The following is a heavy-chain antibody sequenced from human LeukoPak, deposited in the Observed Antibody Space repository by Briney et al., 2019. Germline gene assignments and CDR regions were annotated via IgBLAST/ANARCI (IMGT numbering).Heavy chain of an antibody. CDR1: GYTFTSYG. Sequence: ASVKVSCKASGYTFTSYGISWVRQAPGQGLEWMGWISAYNGNTNCAQKLQGRVTMTTDTSTSIAYMELRSLRSDDTAVYYCARCGYYDSSGYYYVDNWFDPWGQGTLVTVSS. J-gene: IGHJ5*02. CDR3: ARCGYYDSSGYYYVDNWFDP. CDR2: ISAYNGNT. D-gene: IGHD3-22*01. V-gene: IGHV1-18*01.